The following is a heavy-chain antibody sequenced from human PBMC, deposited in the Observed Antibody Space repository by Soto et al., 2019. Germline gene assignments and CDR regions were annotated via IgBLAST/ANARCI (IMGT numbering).Heavy chain of an antibody. Sequence: QVQLVQSGAEVKKPGSSVKVSCKASGGTFSSYAISWVRQAPGQGLEWMGGIIPIFGTADYAQKFQGRVTITAEESTSTAYMELSSLRSEDTAVYYCAGHSSGVPGYYYGMDVWGQGTTVTVSS. V-gene: IGHV1-69*12. CDR3: AGHSSGVPGYYYGMDV. CDR1: GGTFSSYA. J-gene: IGHJ6*02. CDR2: IIPIFGTA. D-gene: IGHD3-22*01.